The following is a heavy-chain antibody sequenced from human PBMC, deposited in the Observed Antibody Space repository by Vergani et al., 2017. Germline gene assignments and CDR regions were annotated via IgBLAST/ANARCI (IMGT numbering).Heavy chain of an antibody. V-gene: IGHV3-23*01. D-gene: IGHD1-1*01. CDR1: GFAFSRYA. CDR3: AKFPLNITTPDRGDF. CDR2: LTASGSGI. Sequence: EVQLLESGGRLVQPGGSLRLSCVASGFAFSRYAMSWVRQAPGKGLEWVSGLTASGSGISYADSVRGRFTISRDNSKKTLFLQMDSLRAEDTAVYYCAKFPLNITTPDRGDFWGQGALVTVSS. J-gene: IGHJ4*02.